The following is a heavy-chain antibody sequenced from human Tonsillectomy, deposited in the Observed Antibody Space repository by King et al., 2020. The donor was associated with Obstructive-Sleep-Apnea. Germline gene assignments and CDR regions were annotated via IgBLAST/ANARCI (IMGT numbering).Heavy chain of an antibody. J-gene: IGHJ4*02. Sequence: VQLVESGGGVVQPGTSLRLSCAASGFSFSTRDINWVRQAPGKGLEWVALITWNERDKYYSDSVKGRFTISRDNSKNTLYLEMNGLRAEDTAAYYCAKGEWSSRSIDYWGQGTLVTVSS. CDR1: GFSFSTRD. V-gene: IGHV3-30*18. CDR2: ITWNERDK. CDR3: AKGEWSSRSIDY. D-gene: IGHD6-13*01.